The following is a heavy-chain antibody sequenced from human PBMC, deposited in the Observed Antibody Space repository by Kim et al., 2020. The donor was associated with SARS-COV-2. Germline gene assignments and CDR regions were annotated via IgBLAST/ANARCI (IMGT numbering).Heavy chain of an antibody. J-gene: IGHJ4*02. D-gene: IGHD3-3*01. V-gene: IGHV4-39*07. CDR3: ARDGAGSGYYAYFDY. Sequence: SETLSLTCTVSGGSISSGSYYWGWIRQPPGKGLEWIGTIYYTGSTYYNPSLKSRVTISVDTSKNQFSLKLSSVTAADTAVYYCARDGAGSGYYAYFDYWGQGTLVTVSS. CDR2: IYYTGST. CDR1: GGSISSGSYY.